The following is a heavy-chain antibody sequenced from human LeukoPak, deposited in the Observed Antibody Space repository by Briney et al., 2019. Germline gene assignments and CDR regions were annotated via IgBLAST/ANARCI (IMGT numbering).Heavy chain of an antibody. CDR3: ANLRRFDY. CDR1: GFTFSRXX. Sequence: GFTFSRXXXSXVGXGPGKGGEGVGNIKQDGSEKEYVDYVKGRFTIDRDNSRDSMYLQMNSLRAEDTAVYYCANLRRFDYWGQGTLVTVSS. D-gene: IGHD4-17*01. CDR2: IKQDGSEK. V-gene: IGHV3-7*01. J-gene: IGHJ4*02.